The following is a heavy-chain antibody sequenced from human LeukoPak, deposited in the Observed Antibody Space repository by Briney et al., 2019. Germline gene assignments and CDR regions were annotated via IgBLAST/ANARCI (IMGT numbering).Heavy chain of an antibody. J-gene: IGHJ4*02. D-gene: IGHD7-27*01. Sequence: ASVKVSCKASGYTFTIYDINWMRQATGQGLEWMGWMSPNSGNTGYAQKFQGRVTMTRDTSTGTAYLELSSLRSEDSAMYYCVRTPPNWGADFWGQGTLVTVSS. CDR3: VRTPPNWGADF. V-gene: IGHV1-8*01. CDR2: MSPNSGNT. CDR1: GYTFTIYD.